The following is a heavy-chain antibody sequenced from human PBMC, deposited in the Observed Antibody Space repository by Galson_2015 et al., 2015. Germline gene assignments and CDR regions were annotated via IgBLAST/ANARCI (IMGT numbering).Heavy chain of an antibody. V-gene: IGHV3-23*01. CDR1: GFTLSSYA. CDR3: ARSSGWPRGWSDP. D-gene: IGHD6-19*01. CDR2: ISGSGGGT. Sequence: SLRLSCAASGFTLSSYAMSWVRQAPGKGLEWISSISGSGGGTYYADSVKGRFTISRDNSKNTLYLQMNSLRAEDTAVYYCARSSGWPRGWSDPWGQGTLVTVSS. J-gene: IGHJ5*02.